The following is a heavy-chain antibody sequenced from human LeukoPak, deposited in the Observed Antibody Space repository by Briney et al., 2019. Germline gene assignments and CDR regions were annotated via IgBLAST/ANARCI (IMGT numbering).Heavy chain of an antibody. Sequence: PSETLFLTCTVSGGSISSGGYYWSWIRQHPGKGLEWIGYIYYSGSTYYNPSLKSRVTISVDTSKNQFSLKLSSVTAADTAVYYCASVPGSDYGDYYFPAYFDYWGQGTLVTVSS. J-gene: IGHJ4*02. CDR3: ASVPGSDYGDYYFPAYFDY. D-gene: IGHD4-17*01. CDR1: GGSISSGGYY. V-gene: IGHV4-31*03. CDR2: IYYSGST.